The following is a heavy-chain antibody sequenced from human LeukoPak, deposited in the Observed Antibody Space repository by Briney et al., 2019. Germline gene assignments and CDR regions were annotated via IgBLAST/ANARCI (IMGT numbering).Heavy chain of an antibody. CDR3: AKDVVAAANYFDY. CDR1: GFTFSSYA. J-gene: IGHJ4*02. D-gene: IGHD6-13*01. Sequence: GGSLRLSCAASGFTFSSYAMSWVRQAPGKGLEWVAAISGSGGSTYYADSVKGRFTISRDNSKNTLYLQMNSMRADDTAVYYCAKDVVAAANYFDYWGQGTLVTVSS. V-gene: IGHV3-23*01. CDR2: ISGSGGST.